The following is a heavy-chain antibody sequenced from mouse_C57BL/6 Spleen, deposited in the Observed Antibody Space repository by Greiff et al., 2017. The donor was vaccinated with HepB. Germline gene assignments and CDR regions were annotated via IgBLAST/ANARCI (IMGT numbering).Heavy chain of an antibody. V-gene: IGHV5-16*01. J-gene: IGHJ3*01. Sequence: EVKLVESEGGLVQPGSSMKLSCTASGFTFSDYYMAWVRQVPEKGLEWVANINYDGSSTYYLDSLKSRFIISRDNAKNILYLQMSSLKSEDTATYYCARDGDSSGYGWFAYWGQGTLVTVSA. D-gene: IGHD3-2*02. CDR1: GFTFSDYY. CDR2: INYDGSST. CDR3: ARDGDSSGYGWFAY.